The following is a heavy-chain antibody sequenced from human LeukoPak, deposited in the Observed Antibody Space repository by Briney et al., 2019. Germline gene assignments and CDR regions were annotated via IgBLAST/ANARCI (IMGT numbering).Heavy chain of an antibody. CDR3: ARAFDFRDAFDI. V-gene: IGHV4-61*01. CDR2: IYYSGST. Sequence: PSETLSLTCTVSGYSISSGYYWSWIRQPPGKGLEWIGYIYYSGSTNCNPSLKSRVTISVDTSKNQFSLKLSSVTAADTAVYYCARAFDFRDAFDIWGQGTMVTVSS. J-gene: IGHJ3*02. D-gene: IGHD3-3*01. CDR1: GYSISSGYY.